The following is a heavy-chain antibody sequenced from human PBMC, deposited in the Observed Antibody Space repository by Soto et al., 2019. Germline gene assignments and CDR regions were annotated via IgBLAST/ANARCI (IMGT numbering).Heavy chain of an antibody. V-gene: IGHV3-33*01. D-gene: IGHD3-22*01. CDR3: ARFSESYYYDSSGYSRAFDS. J-gene: IGHJ4*02. CDR1: GFTFSSYG. CDR2: IWYDGSNK. Sequence: PGGSLRLSCAASGFTFSSYGMHWVRQAPGKGLEWVAVIWYDGSNKYYADSVKGRFTISRDNSKNTLYLQMNSLRAEDTAVYYCARFSESYYYDSSGYSRAFDSWGQGTLVTVSS.